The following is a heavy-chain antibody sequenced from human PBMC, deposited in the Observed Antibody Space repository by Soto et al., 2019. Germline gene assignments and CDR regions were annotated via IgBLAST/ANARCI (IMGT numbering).Heavy chain of an antibody. CDR3: GAGNLAYCGADCYSEHDD. CDR1: GGTFSSYA. D-gene: IGHD2-21*02. V-gene: IGHV1-69*01. J-gene: IGHJ4*02. Sequence: QVQLVQSGAGVKKPGSSVKVSCKASGGTFSSYAISWVRQAPGQGLEWMGGIIPIFGKANYAQKFQGRVTITADEYTSTAYMELSSLRSEDTAVYYCGAGNLAYCGADCYSEHDDWGQGPLVTVSS. CDR2: IIPIFGKA.